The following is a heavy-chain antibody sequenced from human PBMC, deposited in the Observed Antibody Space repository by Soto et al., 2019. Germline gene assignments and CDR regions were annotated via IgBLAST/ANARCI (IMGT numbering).Heavy chain of an antibody. J-gene: IGHJ6*02. V-gene: IGHV1-58*01. Sequence: GASVKVSCKASGFTFTSPAVQWVRQARGQRLEWVGWIVVGSGNTNYAQKFPERVTITRDMSTSTAHIELGSLRSEGTAVYYCEAEEQLAAGYYLYAGMDVWGQGTTVTVSS. D-gene: IGHD3-22*01. CDR2: IVVGSGNT. CDR1: GFTFTSPA. CDR3: EAEEQLAAGYYLYAGMDV.